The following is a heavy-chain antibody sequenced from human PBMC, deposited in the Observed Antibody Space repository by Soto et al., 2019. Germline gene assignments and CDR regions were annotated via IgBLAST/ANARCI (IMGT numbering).Heavy chain of an antibody. CDR1: GFSFSTYA. CDR3: AKEAGAGRGSHYYYDMDV. CDR2: ISGSGGST. J-gene: IGHJ6*02. Sequence: GGSLRLSCAASGFSFSTYAMSWVRQAPGKGLEWVSGISGSGGSTYHVDSVKGRFAISRDNSKNTLYLQMNSLRDEDTAVYYCAKEAGAGRGSHYYYDMDVWGQGTTVTVSS. D-gene: IGHD6-19*01. V-gene: IGHV3-23*01.